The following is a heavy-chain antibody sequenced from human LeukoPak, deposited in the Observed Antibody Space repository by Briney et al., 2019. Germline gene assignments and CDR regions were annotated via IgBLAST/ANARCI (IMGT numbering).Heavy chain of an antibody. Sequence: SETLSLTCTVPVGSISSSSYYWGWIRQPPGKGLEWIGSIYYSGSTCDKPSLKSRVTISVDTSKNQFSLKLSSVPAADTAVYYCARPAYTYVYRPLLDYWGQGTLVTVSS. CDR3: ARPAYTYVYRPLLDY. CDR1: VGSISSSSYY. J-gene: IGHJ4*02. CDR2: IYYSGST. V-gene: IGHV4-39*01. D-gene: IGHD5-18*01.